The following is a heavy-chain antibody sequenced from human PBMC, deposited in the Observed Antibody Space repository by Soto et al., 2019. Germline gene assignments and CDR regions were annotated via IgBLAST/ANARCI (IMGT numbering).Heavy chain of an antibody. V-gene: IGHV1-46*01. CDR1: GYTFTSYH. CDR3: ARDGIVVVPGGYYYMDV. D-gene: IGHD2-2*01. CDR2: INPCCGST. Sequence: ASVKVSCKASGYTFTSYHMHWVRQAPGQGLEWMGIINPCCGSTSYAQKLQGRVTMTTDTSTSTVYMELRSLRSDDTAVYYCARDGIVVVPGGYYYMDVWGKGTTVTVSS. J-gene: IGHJ6*03.